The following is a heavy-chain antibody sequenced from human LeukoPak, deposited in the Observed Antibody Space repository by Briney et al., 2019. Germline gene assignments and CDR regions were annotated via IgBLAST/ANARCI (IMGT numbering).Heavy chain of an antibody. CDR3: ARRVGEGFWSGNSHMDV. J-gene: IGHJ6*03. V-gene: IGHV4-38-2*02. D-gene: IGHD3-3*01. CDR2: VYHSGST. CDR1: GYSISSGYY. Sequence: SETLSLTCTVSGYSISSGYYWGWIRQPPGKGLEWIGSVYHSGSTYYNPSLKSRVTISVDTSKTQFSLKLSSVTAADTAVYYCARRVGEGFWSGNSHMDVWGKGTTVTVSS.